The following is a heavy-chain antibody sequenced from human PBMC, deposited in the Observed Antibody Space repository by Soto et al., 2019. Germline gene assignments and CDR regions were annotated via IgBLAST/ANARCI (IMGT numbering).Heavy chain of an antibody. V-gene: IGHV3-33*01. Sequence: QVQLVESGGGVVQPGRSLRLSCAASGFTFSSYGMHWVRQAPGKGLERVAGIWYDGSNKYYADSVKGRFTISRDNSKNTLYLQMNGLRAEDTAVYYCAREKRIAAAGTTRVYFDYWGQGTLVTVSS. CDR2: IWYDGSNK. D-gene: IGHD6-13*01. CDR1: GFTFSSYG. CDR3: AREKRIAAAGTTRVYFDY. J-gene: IGHJ4*02.